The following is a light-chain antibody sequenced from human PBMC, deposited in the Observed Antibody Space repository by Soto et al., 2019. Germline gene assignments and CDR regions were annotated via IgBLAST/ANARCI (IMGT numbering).Light chain of an antibody. CDR2: RDN. V-gene: IGLV1-44*01. Sequence: QSVLTQPPSASGTPGQRVTISCSGTSSNIGTYTVNWYQQLPGTAPKLLIYRDNHRPSGIPDRFSGSKSGTSASLDISGLQSEDEADYYCTAWDGGLNARVFGGGTQLTVL. CDR1: SSNIGTYT. CDR3: TAWDGGLNARV. J-gene: IGLJ3*02.